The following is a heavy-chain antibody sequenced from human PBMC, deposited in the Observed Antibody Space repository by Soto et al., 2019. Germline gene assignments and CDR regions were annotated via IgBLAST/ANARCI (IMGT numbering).Heavy chain of an antibody. V-gene: IGHV1-69*13. CDR1: GGTFSSYA. D-gene: IGHD6-13*01. CDR2: IIPIFGTA. J-gene: IGHJ6*02. Sequence: SVKVSCKASGGTFSSYAISWVRQAPGQGLEWMGGIIPIFGTANYAQKFQGRVTITADESTSTAYMELSSLRSEDTAVYYCARGELAAAGTGYYYYGMDLWGQGTTVTVSS. CDR3: ARGELAAAGTGYYYYGMDL.